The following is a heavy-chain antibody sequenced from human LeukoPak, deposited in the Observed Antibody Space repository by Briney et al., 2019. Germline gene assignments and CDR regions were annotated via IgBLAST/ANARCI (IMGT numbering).Heavy chain of an antibody. CDR2: VSGSGGST. V-gene: IGHV3-23*01. D-gene: IGHD3-10*02. CDR1: GFTFSTYA. Sequence: GGSLRLSCAASGFTFSTYAMSWVRQAPGKGLEWVSTVSGSGGSTNYADSVKGRFTISRDNSKNILFLHLNSLRAEDTALYYCARDLHYYVAMDVWGQGTTVTVSS. CDR3: ARDLHYYVAMDV. J-gene: IGHJ6*02.